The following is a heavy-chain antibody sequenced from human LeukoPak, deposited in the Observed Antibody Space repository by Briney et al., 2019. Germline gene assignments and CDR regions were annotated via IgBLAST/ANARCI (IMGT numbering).Heavy chain of an antibody. CDR1: GFTFSNYG. J-gene: IGHJ4*02. Sequence: GGSLRLSCEASGFTFSNYGMHWVRQAPGRGLEWVALISYDGSNKYYADSVKGRFTTSRDNSKNTLYLQMNSLRAEDTAVYYCAKETYLSLDYWGQGTLVTVSS. CDR3: AKETYLSLDY. CDR2: ISYDGSNK. V-gene: IGHV3-30*18. D-gene: IGHD2/OR15-2a*01.